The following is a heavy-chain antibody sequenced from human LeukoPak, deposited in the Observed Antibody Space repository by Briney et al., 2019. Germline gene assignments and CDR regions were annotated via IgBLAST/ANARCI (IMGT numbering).Heavy chain of an antibody. CDR2: ISSGGGTI. V-gene: IGHV3-48*03. J-gene: IGHJ4*02. Sequence: GGSLTLSCAASGFTLSSYEMNWLRQGPGKGLEWFSYISSGGGTIYYADSLKGRFTISRDNAKNSLHLQMNSLRAEDAAVYYCVRDLDYWGQGTLVTVSS. CDR3: VRDLDY. CDR1: GFTLSSYE.